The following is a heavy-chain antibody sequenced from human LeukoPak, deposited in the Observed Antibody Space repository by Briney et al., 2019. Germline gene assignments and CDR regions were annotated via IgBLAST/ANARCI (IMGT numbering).Heavy chain of an antibody. D-gene: IGHD6-19*01. J-gene: IGHJ4*02. Sequence: GGSLRLSCAASGFTFSSDVMHWVRQAPGKGLEWVTTISNDGRNRHYVYSVKGRFTISRDNSRNTLYLAMKRLRAEDTAVYYCARDRDSSGWASFDCWGQGTLVTVSS. CDR2: ISNDGRNR. V-gene: IGHV3-30*03. CDR3: ARDRDSSGWASFDC. CDR1: GFTFSSDV.